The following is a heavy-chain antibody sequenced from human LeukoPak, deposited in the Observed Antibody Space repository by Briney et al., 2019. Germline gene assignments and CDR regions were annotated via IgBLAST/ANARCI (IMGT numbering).Heavy chain of an antibody. CDR3: ARFVYYDSSGYQYNFDY. Sequence: SETLSLTCTVSGGSISSSSYYWAWIRQPPGKGLEWIGSIHYSGSTYYNPSLQSRVTISIDTSKNQFSLKLSSVTAADAAVYYCARFVYYDSSGYQYNFDYWGQGTLVTVSS. D-gene: IGHD3-22*01. CDR2: IHYSGST. V-gene: IGHV4-39*07. CDR1: GGSISSSSYY. J-gene: IGHJ4*02.